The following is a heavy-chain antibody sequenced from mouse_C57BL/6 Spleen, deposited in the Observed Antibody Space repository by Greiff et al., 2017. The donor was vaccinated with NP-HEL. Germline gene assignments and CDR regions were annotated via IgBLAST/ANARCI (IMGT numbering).Heavy chain of an antibody. J-gene: IGHJ3*01. V-gene: IGHV5-6*01. Sequence: EVTLVESGGDLVKPGGSLTLSCAASGFTFSSYGLSWVRQTPDKRLEWVATISSGGSYTYYPDSVKGRFTISRDNAKNTLYLQMSSLKSEDTAMYYCARPGYDYDPFAYWGQGTLVTVSA. CDR1: GFTFSSYG. D-gene: IGHD2-4*01. CDR3: ARPGYDYDPFAY. CDR2: ISSGGSYT.